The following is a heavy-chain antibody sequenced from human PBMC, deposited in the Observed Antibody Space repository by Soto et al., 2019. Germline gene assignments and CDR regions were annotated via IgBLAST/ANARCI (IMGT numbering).Heavy chain of an antibody. J-gene: IGHJ6*02. CDR1: GFTFSSYS. Sequence: EVQLVESGGGLVKPGGSLRLSCAASGFTFSSYSMNWVRQAPGKGLEWVSSISSSSSYIYYADSVKGRFTISRDNAKNSLYLQMNSLRAEDTAVYYCARTPSSRYYYYGMDVWGQGTTVTVSS. V-gene: IGHV3-21*01. CDR2: ISSSSSYI. D-gene: IGHD6-13*01. CDR3: ARTPSSRYYYYGMDV.